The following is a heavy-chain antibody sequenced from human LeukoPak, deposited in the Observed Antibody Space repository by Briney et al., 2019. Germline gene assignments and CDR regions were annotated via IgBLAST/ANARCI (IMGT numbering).Heavy chain of an antibody. V-gene: IGHV4-59*01. CDR2: TYDSGST. CDR1: GGSISSYY. Sequence: PSETLPLTCTVSGGSISSYYWSWIRQPPGKGLEWIGYTYDSGSTNYNPSLKSRVTISVDTSKNQFSLKLSSVTAADTAVYYCARGGSGYDSFYYYGMDVWGQGTTVTVSS. D-gene: IGHD5-12*01. CDR3: ARGGSGYDSFYYYGMDV. J-gene: IGHJ6*02.